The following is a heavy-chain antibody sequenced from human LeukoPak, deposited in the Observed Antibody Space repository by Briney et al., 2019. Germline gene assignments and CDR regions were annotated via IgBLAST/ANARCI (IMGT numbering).Heavy chain of an antibody. CDR2: INHSEST. J-gene: IGHJ4*02. D-gene: IGHD2-2*01. Sequence: SETLSLTCAVYGGSFSGYYWSWIRQPPGKGLEWIGEINHSESTNYNPSLKSRVTISVDMSKNQFSLMLSSATAADTAVYYCARDCSSTSFDYWGRGTLVTVSS. CDR1: GGSFSGYY. V-gene: IGHV4-34*01. CDR3: ARDCSSTSFDY.